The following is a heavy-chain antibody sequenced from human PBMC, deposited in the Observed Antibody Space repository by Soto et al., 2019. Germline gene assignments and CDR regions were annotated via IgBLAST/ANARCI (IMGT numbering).Heavy chain of an antibody. J-gene: IGHJ4*02. D-gene: IGHD3-22*01. Sequence: QLQLQESGSGLVKPSQTLSLTCAVSGGSISSGGYSWSWIRQPPGKGLEWIGYIYHSGSTYYNPSPKSRVTISVDRSKNQFSLKLSSVTAADTAVYYCARGYYDSSGYYFDYWGQGTLVTVSS. CDR2: IYHSGST. V-gene: IGHV4-30-2*01. CDR1: GGSISSGGYS. CDR3: ARGYYDSSGYYFDY.